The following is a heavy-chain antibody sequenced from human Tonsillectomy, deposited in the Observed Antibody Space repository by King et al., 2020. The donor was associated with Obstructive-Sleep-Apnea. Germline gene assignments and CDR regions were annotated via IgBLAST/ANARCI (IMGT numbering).Heavy chain of an antibody. J-gene: IGHJ3*02. CDR3: ARRRNDSPGFAFDI. D-gene: IGHD1-1*01. CDR2: LYNRGST. CDR1: GVSITGFY. Sequence: VQLQESGPGLVKPSETLSITCTVSGVSITGFYWSWIRQPPGKVLDWIVYLYNRGSTDFTPSLKSRVTISVDTAKNQFALNLTSVTAADTAVYYCARRRNDSPGFAFDIWGQGTMVTVSS. V-gene: IGHV4-4*08.